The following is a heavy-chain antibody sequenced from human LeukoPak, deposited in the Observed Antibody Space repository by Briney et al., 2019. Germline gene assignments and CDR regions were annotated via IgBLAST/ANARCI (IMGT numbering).Heavy chain of an antibody. CDR1: GYAFTGCY. V-gene: IGHV1-2*02. D-gene: IGHD4-23*01. CDR3: ARDTRLLHFDY. Sequence: GASVKVSCKASGYAFTGCYMHWVRQAPGQGLEWMGWINPNNGDTNYAQKFQGRVTMTRDTSISTAYMELSRLSSDDTAVYYCARDTRLLHFDYWGQGTLVTVSS. J-gene: IGHJ4*02. CDR2: INPNNGDT.